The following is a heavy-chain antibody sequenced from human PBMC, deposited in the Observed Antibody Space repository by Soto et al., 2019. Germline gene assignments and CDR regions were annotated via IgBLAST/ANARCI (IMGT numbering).Heavy chain of an antibody. D-gene: IGHD2-21*02. CDR3: ARSIVVVTADAFDI. J-gene: IGHJ3*02. CDR1: GGTFSSYA. Sequence: QVQLVQSGAEVKKPGSSVKVSCKASGGTFSSYAISWVRQAPGQGLEWMGGIIPIFGTANYAQKFQGRVTITADKSTSTAYMELSSLRSEDTVVYHCARSIVVVTADAFDIWGQGTMVTVSS. CDR2: IIPIFGTA. V-gene: IGHV1-69*06.